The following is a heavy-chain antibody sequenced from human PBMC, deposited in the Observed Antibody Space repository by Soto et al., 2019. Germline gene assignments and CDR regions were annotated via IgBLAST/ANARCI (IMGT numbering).Heavy chain of an antibody. D-gene: IGHD3-22*01. Sequence: GGSLRLSCAASGFTFSSYWMSWVRQAPGKGLEWVANIKQDGMEKYYVDSVKGRFTISRDNAKNSLYLQMNSLRAEDTAVYYCAREEDYYDSSGYCDYWGQGTLVTVSS. V-gene: IGHV3-7*03. CDR3: AREEDYYDSSGYCDY. CDR1: GFTFSSYW. CDR2: IKQDGMEK. J-gene: IGHJ4*02.